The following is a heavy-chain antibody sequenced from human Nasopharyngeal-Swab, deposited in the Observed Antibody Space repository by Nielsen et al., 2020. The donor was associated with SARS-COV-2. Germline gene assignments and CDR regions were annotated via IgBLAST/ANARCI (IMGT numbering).Heavy chain of an antibody. Sequence: VRQAPGKGLEWVSYISSSGSTIYYADSVKGRFTISRDNAKNSLYLQMNSLRAEDTAVYYCARGRIGIAAAGRKHILEWFDPWGQGTLVTVSS. V-gene: IGHV3-48*03. CDR3: ARGRIGIAAAGRKHILEWFDP. J-gene: IGHJ5*02. D-gene: IGHD6-13*01. CDR2: ISSSGSTI.